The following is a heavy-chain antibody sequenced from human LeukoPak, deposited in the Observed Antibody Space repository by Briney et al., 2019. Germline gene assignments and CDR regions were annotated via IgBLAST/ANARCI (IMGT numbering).Heavy chain of an antibody. CDR3: ASLVYCGGDCYTDY. J-gene: IGHJ4*02. CDR2: ISSSSNYI. D-gene: IGHD2-21*02. Sequence: PGGSLRLSCAASGFTFSSYAMHWVRQAPGKGLEWVSSISSSSNYIYYADSVKGRFTISRDNAKKSLYLQMNSLRAEDTAVYYCASLVYCGGDCYTDYWGQGTLVTVSS. CDR1: GFTFSSYA. V-gene: IGHV3-21*01.